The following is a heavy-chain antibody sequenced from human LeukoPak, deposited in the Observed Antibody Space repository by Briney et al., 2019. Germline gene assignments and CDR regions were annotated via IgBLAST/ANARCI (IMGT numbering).Heavy chain of an antibody. D-gene: IGHD3-22*01. CDR1: GFTFDDYA. CDR3: AFDYYDSSGYYYVPYLQH. Sequence: GGTLRLSCAASGFTFDDYAMHWVRQAPGKGLEWVSLISGDGGSTYYADSVKGRFTISRDNSKNSLYLQMNSLRTEDTALYYCAFDYYDSSGYYYVPYLQHWGQGTLVTVSS. J-gene: IGHJ1*01. CDR2: ISGDGGST. V-gene: IGHV3-43*02.